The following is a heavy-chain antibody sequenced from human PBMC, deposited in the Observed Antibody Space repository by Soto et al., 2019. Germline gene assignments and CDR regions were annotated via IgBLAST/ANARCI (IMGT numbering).Heavy chain of an antibody. CDR2: MYYSGST. V-gene: IGHV4-59*04. CDR1: GGSISSYY. CDR3: AGRRGYSSSVDH. J-gene: IGHJ4*02. D-gene: IGHD6-6*01. Sequence: SETLSLTCTVSGGSISSYYWSWIRQPPGKGLEWIGTMYYSGSTYYNPSLKSRVTISIDTSNNQFSLKVNSATAADTAVYYCAGRRGYSSSVDHWGQGTLVTVSS.